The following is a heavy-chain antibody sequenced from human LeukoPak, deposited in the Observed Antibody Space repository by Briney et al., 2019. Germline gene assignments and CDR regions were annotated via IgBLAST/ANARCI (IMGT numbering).Heavy chain of an antibody. D-gene: IGHD3-22*01. J-gene: IGHJ4*02. CDR2: MYNSKTT. V-gene: IGHV4-59*01. CDR3: ARLGSGSASPLLDY. Sequence: SETLSLTCTVSGDSISSYYWSWIRQPPGKGLEWIGYMYNSKTTNYNPSLKSRVTISLDTSKNQCSLKLSSVTAADTAVYYCARLGSGSASPLLDYWGQGTLVTVSS. CDR1: GDSISSYY.